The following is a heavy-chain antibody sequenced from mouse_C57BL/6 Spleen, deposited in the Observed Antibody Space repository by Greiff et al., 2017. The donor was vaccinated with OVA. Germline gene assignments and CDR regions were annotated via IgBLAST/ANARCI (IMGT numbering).Heavy chain of an antibody. Sequence: VQRVESGPELVKPGASVKISCKASGYSFTSYYIHWVKQRPGQGLEWIGWIYPGSGNTKYNEKFKGKATLTADTSSSTAYMQLSSLTAEDAAVYYGARDEALYAMDYWGQGTSVTVSS. V-gene: IGHV1-66*01. CDR1: GYSFTSYY. J-gene: IGHJ4*01. CDR2: IYPGSGNT. CDR3: ARDEALYAMDY. D-gene: IGHD3-2*02.